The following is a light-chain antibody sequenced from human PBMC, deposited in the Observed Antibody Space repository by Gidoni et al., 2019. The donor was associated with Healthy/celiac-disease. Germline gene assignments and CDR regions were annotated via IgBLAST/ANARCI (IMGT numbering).Light chain of an antibody. CDR2: KDS. V-gene: IGLV3-25*02. Sequence: YELTQPPSVSVSPGQTARITCSGDALPKQYAYWYQQKPGQAPVLVIYKDSERPSGIPERFSGSSSGTTVTLTISGVQAEDEADYYCQSADSSGTYVVFGGGTKLTVL. CDR3: QSADSSGTYVV. J-gene: IGLJ2*01. CDR1: ALPKQY.